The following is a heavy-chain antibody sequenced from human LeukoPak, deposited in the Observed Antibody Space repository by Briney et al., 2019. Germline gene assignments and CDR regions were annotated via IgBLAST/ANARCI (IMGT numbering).Heavy chain of an antibody. D-gene: IGHD3-10*01. CDR1: GFTFSSYG. V-gene: IGHV3-30*18. Sequence: PGGSLRLSCAASGFTFSSYGMHWVRQAPGKGPEWVAVISYDGSNKYYADSVKGRFTISRDNSKNTLYLQMNSLRAEDTAVYYCAKDHTGYGSGSLRYFDYWGQGTLVTVSS. CDR2: ISYDGSNK. CDR3: AKDHTGYGSGSLRYFDY. J-gene: IGHJ4*02.